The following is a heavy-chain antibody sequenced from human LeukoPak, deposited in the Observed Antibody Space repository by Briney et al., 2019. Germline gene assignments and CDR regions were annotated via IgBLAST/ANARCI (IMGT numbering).Heavy chain of an antibody. CDR3: AKDLSGSGRLCDY. V-gene: IGHV3-23*01. CDR1: GFSFSGYA. J-gene: IGHJ4*02. D-gene: IGHD3-10*01. CDR2: ICDSGGST. Sequence: GGSLTLSCEVYGFSFSGYAVSWVRQAPGKGLEWVSTICDSGGSTSHADSVKGRFTISRDNSKSTLYLQMNSLRVEDTAVYYCAKDLSGSGRLCDYWGQGALVTVSS.